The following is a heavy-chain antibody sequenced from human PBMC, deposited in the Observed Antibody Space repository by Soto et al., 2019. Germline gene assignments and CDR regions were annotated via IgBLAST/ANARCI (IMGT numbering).Heavy chain of an antibody. J-gene: IGHJ6*02. CDR1: GFTFSNAW. Sequence: PGGSLRLSCAASGFTFSNAWMNWVRQAPGKGLEWVGRIKSKADGGTTDYAAPVKGRFTISRDDSKNTLYLQMNSLKTEDTAVYYCTTRNLVPAAMSSMFGMDVWGQGTTVTVSS. CDR2: IKSKADGGTT. V-gene: IGHV3-15*07. D-gene: IGHD2-2*01. CDR3: TTRNLVPAAMSSMFGMDV.